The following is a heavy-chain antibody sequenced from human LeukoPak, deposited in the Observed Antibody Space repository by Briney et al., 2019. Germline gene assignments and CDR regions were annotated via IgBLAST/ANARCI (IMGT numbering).Heavy chain of an antibody. V-gene: IGHV1-69*01. CDR2: VTTMYGTT. Sequence: GSSVKVSCKVSGGTFSSYAMNWVRQAPGQGLEWMGQVTTMYGTTNYAPKFQGRITITADDSTRTAYMELSSLRSEDAAVYYCARHTDSSGYIFDYWGQGTLVTVSS. CDR1: GGTFSSYA. D-gene: IGHD3-22*01. J-gene: IGHJ4*02. CDR3: ARHTDSSGYIFDY.